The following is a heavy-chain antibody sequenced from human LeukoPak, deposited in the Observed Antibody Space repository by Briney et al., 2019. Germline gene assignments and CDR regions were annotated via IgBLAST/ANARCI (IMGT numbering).Heavy chain of an antibody. V-gene: IGHV5-51*01. D-gene: IGHD3-22*01. J-gene: IGHJ5*02. CDR1: GYSFTSYW. CDR3: ARTYYDSSGYYYSSWFDP. CDR2: IYPGDSDT. Sequence: GESLKISCKGSGYSFTSYWLGWVRQMPGKGLEWMGIIYPGDSDTRYSPSFQGQVTISADKSISTAYLQWSSLKASDTAMYYCARTYYDSSGYYYSSWFDPWGQGTLVTVSS.